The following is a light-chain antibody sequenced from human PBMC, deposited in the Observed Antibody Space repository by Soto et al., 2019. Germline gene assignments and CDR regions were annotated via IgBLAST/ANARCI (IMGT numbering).Light chain of an antibody. CDR1: SSDVGAYNL. Sequence: QSLLTQPASVSGSPGQSITISCTGTSSDVGAYNLVSWYQHHPGKAPKLLISEVSNRPSGVSDRFSGSKSGNTASLAISGLQAEDEADYYCASLTTTSFVFGTGTRSPS. J-gene: IGLJ1*01. CDR3: ASLTTTSFV. CDR2: EVS. V-gene: IGLV2-14*01.